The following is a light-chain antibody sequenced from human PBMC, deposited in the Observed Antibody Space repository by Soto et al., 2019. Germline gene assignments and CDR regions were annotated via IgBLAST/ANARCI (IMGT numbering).Light chain of an antibody. Sequence: DIQMTLSPSSLSASVGDRVTITCRASQSISSWLAWYQQKPRKAPKLLIYEASKLQSGVPSRFSGGGSVREFTLTITSLQPEDSATYYCQQYYDFRTFGQGTKVDI. J-gene: IGKJ1*01. CDR2: EAS. V-gene: IGKV1-5*03. CDR1: QSISSW. CDR3: QQYYDFRT.